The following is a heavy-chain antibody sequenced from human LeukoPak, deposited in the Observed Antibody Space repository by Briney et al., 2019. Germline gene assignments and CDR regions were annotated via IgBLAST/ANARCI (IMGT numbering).Heavy chain of an antibody. J-gene: IGHJ5*02. V-gene: IGHV4-61*02. CDR2: IYTSGST. CDR3: AIDYDSSGYYQAS. CDR1: GGSISSGGYS. Sequence: TLSLTCAVSGGSISSGGYSWSWIRQPPGKGLEWIGRIYTSGSTNYNPSLKSRVTMSVDTSKNQFSLKLSSVTAADTAVYYCAIDYDSSGYYQASWGQGTLVTVSS. D-gene: IGHD3-22*01.